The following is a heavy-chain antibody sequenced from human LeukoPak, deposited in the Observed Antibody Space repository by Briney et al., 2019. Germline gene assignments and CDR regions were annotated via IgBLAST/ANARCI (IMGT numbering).Heavy chain of an antibody. Sequence: GESLKISCKGCGYSFTSYWIGWVRQMPGKGLEWMGIIYPGDSDTRYSPSFQGQVTISADKSISTAYLQWSSLKASDTAMYYCASSGGTYCGGDCYSDYYYGMDVWGQGTTVTVSS. CDR2: IYPGDSDT. D-gene: IGHD2-21*02. J-gene: IGHJ6*02. CDR1: GYSFTSYW. CDR3: ASSGGTYCGGDCYSDYYYGMDV. V-gene: IGHV5-51*01.